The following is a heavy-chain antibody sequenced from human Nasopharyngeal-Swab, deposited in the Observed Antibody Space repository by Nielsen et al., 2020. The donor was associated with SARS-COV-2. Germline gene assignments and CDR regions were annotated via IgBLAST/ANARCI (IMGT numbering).Heavy chain of an antibody. CDR2: INHSGST. J-gene: IGHJ6*02. V-gene: IGHV4-34*01. CDR3: ARDESWRYYYGMDV. Sequence: GSLRLSCTVSGGSTSSYYWSWIRQPPGKGLEWIGEINHSGSTNYNPSLKSRVTISVDTSKNQFSLKLSSVTAADTAVYYCARDESWRYYYGMDVWGQGTTVTVSS. CDR1: GGSTSSYY. D-gene: IGHD1-1*01.